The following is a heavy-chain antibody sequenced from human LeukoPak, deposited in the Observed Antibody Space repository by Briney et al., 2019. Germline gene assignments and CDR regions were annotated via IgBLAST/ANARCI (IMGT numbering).Heavy chain of an antibody. CDR2: ISGGGGTT. Sequence: QPGGSLRPSCAASGLSFSNYAMNWVRQAPGKGLEWVSLISGGGGTTYYADSVRGRFTISRDNSKNTVYLQMNSLRAEDTAVYYCSNDRAYGGYDGLDYWGPGTLVTVSS. CDR1: GLSFSNYA. J-gene: IGHJ4*02. CDR3: SNDRAYGGYDGLDY. V-gene: IGHV3-23*01. D-gene: IGHD5-12*01.